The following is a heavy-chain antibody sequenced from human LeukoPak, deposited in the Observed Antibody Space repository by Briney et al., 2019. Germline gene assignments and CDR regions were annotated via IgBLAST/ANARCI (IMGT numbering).Heavy chain of an antibody. Sequence: SETLSLTCTVSGGSISSRSYYWGWIRQPPGKGLEWIGSIYYSGSTYYNPSLKSRVTISVDTSKNQFSLKLSSVTAADTAVYYCARLWDIVVVEGNWFDPWGQGTLVTVSS. V-gene: IGHV4-39*01. D-gene: IGHD2-15*01. CDR1: GGSISSRSYY. CDR3: ARLWDIVVVEGNWFDP. CDR2: IYYSGST. J-gene: IGHJ5*02.